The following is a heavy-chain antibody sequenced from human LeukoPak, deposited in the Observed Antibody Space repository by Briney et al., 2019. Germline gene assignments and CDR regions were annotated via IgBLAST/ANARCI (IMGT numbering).Heavy chain of an antibody. V-gene: IGHV1-18*04. CDR1: GFTFRSHA. CDR2: ISAYNGNT. J-gene: IGHJ4*02. Sequence: KSGRSLRLSCAASGFTFRSHAVHWVRQAPGQGLEWMGWISAYNGNTNYAQKLQGRVTMTTDTSTSTAYMELRSLRSDDTAVYYCARGFLGYYDYWGQGTLVTVSS. CDR3: ARGFLGYYDY. D-gene: IGHD3-3*01.